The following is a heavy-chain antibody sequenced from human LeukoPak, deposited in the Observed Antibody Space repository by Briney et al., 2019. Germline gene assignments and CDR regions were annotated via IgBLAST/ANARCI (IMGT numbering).Heavy chain of an antibody. CDR3: AKVRSSPPVRAFDV. CDR1: GFTFSSYG. D-gene: IGHD6-13*01. J-gene: IGHJ3*01. V-gene: IGHV3-30*18. CDR2: ISYDGSNK. Sequence: PGRSLRLSCAASGFTFSSYGMHWVRQAPGKGLEWVAVISYDGSNKYYADSVKGRFTISRDNSKNTLYLQMNSLRAEDTAVYYCAKVRSSPPVRAFDVWGQGTMVTVFS.